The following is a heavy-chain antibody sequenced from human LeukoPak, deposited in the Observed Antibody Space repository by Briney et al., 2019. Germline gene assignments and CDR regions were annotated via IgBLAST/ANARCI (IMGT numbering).Heavy chain of an antibody. Sequence: GGSLRLSCAASGFTFSSYSMNRVRQAPGKGLEWVSSISSSSSYIYYAGSVKGRFTISRDNAKNSLYLQMNSLRAEDTAVYYCASDYYFDYWGQGTLVTVSS. J-gene: IGHJ4*02. V-gene: IGHV3-21*01. CDR1: GFTFSSYS. CDR3: ASDYYFDY. CDR2: ISSSSSYI.